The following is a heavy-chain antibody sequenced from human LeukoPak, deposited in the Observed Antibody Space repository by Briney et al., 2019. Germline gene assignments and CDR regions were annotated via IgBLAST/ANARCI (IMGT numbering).Heavy chain of an antibody. CDR1: GDSVSINSAA. V-gene: IGHV6-1*01. Sequence: PSQTLSLTCAISGDSVSINSAAWNWIRQSPSRGLEWLGRTYYRSKWYNDYAVSVKSRITINPDTSKNQFSLQLNSVTPEDTAVYYCARAITMVRGVDWFDPWGQGTLVTVSS. CDR2: TYYRSKWYN. CDR3: ARAITMVRGVDWFDP. D-gene: IGHD3-10*01. J-gene: IGHJ5*02.